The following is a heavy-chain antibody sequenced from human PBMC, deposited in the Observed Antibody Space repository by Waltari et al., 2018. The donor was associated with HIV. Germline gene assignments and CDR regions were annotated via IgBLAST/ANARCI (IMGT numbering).Heavy chain of an antibody. CDR1: GFNFGDFA. V-gene: IGHV3-49*03. D-gene: IGHD3-3*01. CDR3: TRAGAFYHFWTGHNRWFDP. CDR2: IRSKAYGGTT. J-gene: IGHJ5*02. Sequence: EVQLVESGGGLVQPGRSLRLSCTASGFNFGDFAMTWFRQAPGKGLGGVAFIRSKAYGGTTEYAASVKGRFTISRDDSKSIAYLQMNSLKSEDTAVYFCTRAGAFYHFWTGHNRWFDPWGQGTLVTVSS.